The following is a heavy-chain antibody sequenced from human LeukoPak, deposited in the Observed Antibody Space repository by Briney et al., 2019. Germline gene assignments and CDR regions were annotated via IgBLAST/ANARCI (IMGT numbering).Heavy chain of an antibody. J-gene: IGHJ3*02. CDR3: ARVRDGYNDAYDI. CDR2: INPSGGST. Sequence: ASVKVSCKASGYTFTSYGISWARQAPGQGLEWMGIINPSGGSTSYAQKFQGRVTMTRDMSTSTVYMELSSLRSEDTAVYYCARVRDGYNDAYDIWGQGTMVTVHS. V-gene: IGHV1-46*01. D-gene: IGHD5-24*01. CDR1: GYTFTSYG.